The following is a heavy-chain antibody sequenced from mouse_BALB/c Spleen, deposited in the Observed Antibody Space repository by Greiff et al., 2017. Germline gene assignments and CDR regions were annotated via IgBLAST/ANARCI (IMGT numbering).Heavy chain of an antibody. J-gene: IGHJ2*01. CDR3: ARGTTGHYFDY. V-gene: IGHV5-17*02. D-gene: IGHD2-14*01. Sequence: EVMLVESGGGLVQPGGSRKLSCAASGFTFSSFGMHWVRQAPEKGLEWVAYISSGSSTIYYADTVKGRFTISRDNPKNTLFLQMTSLRSEDTAMYYCARGTTGHYFDYWGQGTTLTVSS. CDR1: GFTFSSFG. CDR2: ISSGSSTI.